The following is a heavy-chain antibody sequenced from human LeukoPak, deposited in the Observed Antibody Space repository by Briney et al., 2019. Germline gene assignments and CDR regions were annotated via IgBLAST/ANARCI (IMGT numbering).Heavy chain of an antibody. CDR3: ARVAVAGYWFDP. Sequence: PGGSLRLSCAASGFTFSSYGMSWVRQAPGKGLEWVPAISGSGGSTYYADSVKGRFTISRDNSKNTLYLQMNSLRAEDTAVYYCARVAVAGYWFDPWGQGTLVTVSS. D-gene: IGHD6-19*01. V-gene: IGHV3-23*01. CDR2: ISGSGGST. J-gene: IGHJ5*02. CDR1: GFTFSSYG.